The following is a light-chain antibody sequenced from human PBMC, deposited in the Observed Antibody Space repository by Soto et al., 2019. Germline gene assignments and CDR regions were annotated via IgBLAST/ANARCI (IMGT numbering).Light chain of an antibody. CDR3: QHYNSYSEA. CDR2: KAS. Sequence: DIQLTQSPSTLSASVGDRVTITCRASQSISSWLAWYQQKPGKAPKLLIYKASTLKSGVPSRFSGSGSWTEFTLTISSLQPDDFATYYCQHYNSYSEALGQGTKV. V-gene: IGKV1-5*03. J-gene: IGKJ1*01. CDR1: QSISSW.